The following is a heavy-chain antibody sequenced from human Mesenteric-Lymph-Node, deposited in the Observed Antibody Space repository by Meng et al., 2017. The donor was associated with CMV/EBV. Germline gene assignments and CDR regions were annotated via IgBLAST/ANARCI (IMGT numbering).Heavy chain of an antibody. J-gene: IGHJ6*02. V-gene: IGHV3-49*04. D-gene: IGHD5-18*01. CDR2: ITYETYGGTI. CDR3: GRELGPRYSYGHYYYYGTDV. CDR1: GFTFSSYS. Sequence: GGSLRLSCAASGFTFSSYSMNWVRQAPGKGLEWVGLITYETYGGTIDYAASVKGRFTISRDDSKSIVYLQMNSLKIDDTAVYFCGRELGPRYSYGHYYYYGTDVWGQGTTVTVSS.